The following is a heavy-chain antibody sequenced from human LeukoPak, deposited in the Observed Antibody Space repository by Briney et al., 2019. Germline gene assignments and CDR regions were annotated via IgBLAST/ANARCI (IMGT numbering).Heavy chain of an antibody. CDR2: IKQDGSEK. CDR3: ARDRQYNWNDPLDY. D-gene: IGHD1-20*01. CDR1: GFTFSSYW. Sequence: PGGSLRLSCAASGFTFSSYWMSWVRQAPGKGLEWVANIKQDGSEKYYVDSVRGRFTISRDNAKNSLYLQMNSLRAEDTAVYYCARDRQYNWNDPLDYWGQGTLVTVSS. J-gene: IGHJ4*02. V-gene: IGHV3-7*01.